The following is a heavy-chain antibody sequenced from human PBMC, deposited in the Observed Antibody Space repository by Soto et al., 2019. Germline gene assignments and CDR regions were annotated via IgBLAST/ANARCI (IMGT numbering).Heavy chain of an antibody. J-gene: IGHJ3*02. V-gene: IGHV3-21*01. D-gene: IGHD3-22*01. CDR1: GFTFSSYS. CDR3: ARDLGYYDSSGRRSAFDI. Sequence: VQLVESGGGLVKPGGSLRLSCAASGFTFSSYSMNWVRQAPGKGLEWVSSISSSSSYIYYADSVKGRFTISRDNAKNSLYLQMNSLRAEDTAVYYCARDLGYYDSSGRRSAFDIWGQGTMVTVSS. CDR2: ISSSSSYI.